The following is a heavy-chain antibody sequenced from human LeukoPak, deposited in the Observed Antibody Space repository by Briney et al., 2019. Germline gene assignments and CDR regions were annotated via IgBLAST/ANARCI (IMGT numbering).Heavy chain of an antibody. CDR3: AREGGSSWLLFDY. V-gene: IGHV4-39*02. D-gene: IGHD6-13*01. Sequence: PSETLSLTCTVSGGSISSSSYYWGWIRQPPGKGLEWIGSIYYSGSTYYNPSLKSRVTISVDTSKNQFSLKLSSVTAADTAVYYCAREGGSSWLLFDYWGQGTLVTVSS. CDR2: IYYSGST. CDR1: GGSISSSSYY. J-gene: IGHJ4*02.